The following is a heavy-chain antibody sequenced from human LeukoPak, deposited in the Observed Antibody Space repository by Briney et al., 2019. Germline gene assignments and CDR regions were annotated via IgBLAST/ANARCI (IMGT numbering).Heavy chain of an antibody. D-gene: IGHD3-16*01. V-gene: IGHV4-59*08. Sequence: SETLSLTCTVSGGSLSTYFWTWIRQPAGKGLEWIGYIYYSGTTNYNPSLKSRVTISVDTSKNQFSLKLSSVTAADTAVYYCARRTGEGAFDIWGQGTMVTVSS. CDR3: ARRTGEGAFDI. J-gene: IGHJ3*02. CDR1: GGSLSTYF. CDR2: IYYSGTT.